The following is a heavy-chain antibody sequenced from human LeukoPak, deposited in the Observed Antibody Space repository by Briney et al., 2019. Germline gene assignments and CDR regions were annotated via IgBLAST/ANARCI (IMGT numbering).Heavy chain of an antibody. CDR3: ARALNPLPGTYFFDY. CDR1: GASINSHY. CDR2: IYISGST. Sequence: ETSETLSLTCSLSGASINSHYWTWIRPPAGKGLEWIGRIYISGSTNYSPSLKSRVTMSVDTSKNQFSLNLISVTAADTAVYYCARALNPLPGTYFFDYWGQGTLVTVSS. V-gene: IGHV4-4*07. J-gene: IGHJ4*02. D-gene: IGHD2-15*01.